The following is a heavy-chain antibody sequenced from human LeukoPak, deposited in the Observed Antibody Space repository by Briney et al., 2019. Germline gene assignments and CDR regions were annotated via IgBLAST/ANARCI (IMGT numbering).Heavy chain of an antibody. CDR2: ISYDGSDK. CDR1: GFTFSTYG. J-gene: IGHJ3*02. V-gene: IGHV3-30*18. CDR3: AKDLAVAGTGGNAFDI. D-gene: IGHD6-19*01. Sequence: PGGSLRLSCAASGFTFSTYGTHWVRQAPGKGLEWVAVISYDGSDKYYADSVKGRFTISRDNSKNTLYLQMNSLRAEDTAVYYCAKDLAVAGTGGNAFDIWGQGTMVTVSS.